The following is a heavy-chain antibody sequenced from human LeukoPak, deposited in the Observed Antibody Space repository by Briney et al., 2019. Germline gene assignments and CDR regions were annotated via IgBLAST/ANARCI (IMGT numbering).Heavy chain of an antibody. CDR2: IKEDGSEA. V-gene: IGHV3-7*01. D-gene: IGHD1-14*01. CDR3: VRGRIMSDYNWLVP. J-gene: IGHJ5*02. Sequence: GGSLRLSCAASGFSFSDYWMNWVRQAPGKGLEWVANIKEDGSEAYYVDSMKGRFTISRDNAKNSLYLQMNSLRAEDTAMYYCVRGRIMSDYNWLVPWGQGSLVTVSS. CDR1: GFSFSDYW.